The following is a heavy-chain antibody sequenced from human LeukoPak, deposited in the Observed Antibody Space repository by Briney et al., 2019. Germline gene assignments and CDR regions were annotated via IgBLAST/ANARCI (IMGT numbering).Heavy chain of an antibody. D-gene: IGHD1-26*01. V-gene: IGHV3-23*01. CDR1: GFTFTSYA. CDR3: AREIGQSYWY. Sequence: GGSLNLSWTASGFTFTSYAMSWVRQAPGKGLEWVGGISGSGGSTYYADTVKGRFTISTDTSKSTPYMELSGLRAEATAVYYCAREIGQSYWYWGQGTLVTVSS. J-gene: IGHJ4*02. CDR2: ISGSGGST.